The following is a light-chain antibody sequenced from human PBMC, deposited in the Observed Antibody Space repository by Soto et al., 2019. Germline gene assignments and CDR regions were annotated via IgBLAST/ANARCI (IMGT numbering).Light chain of an antibody. CDR3: QQYNSYLYT. Sequence: DIQMTQSPSTLSASVGVRVTITCRASQSISSWLAWNQQKPGKAPKLLIYKASSLESGVPSRFSGSGSGTEFTLTISSLQPDDFATYYCQQYNSYLYTFGQGTKLEIK. CDR1: QSISSW. V-gene: IGKV1-5*03. CDR2: KAS. J-gene: IGKJ2*01.